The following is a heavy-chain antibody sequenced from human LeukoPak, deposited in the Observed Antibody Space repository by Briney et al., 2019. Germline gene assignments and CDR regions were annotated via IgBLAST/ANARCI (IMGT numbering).Heavy chain of an antibody. Sequence: PSETLSLTCTVSGGSISSYYWSWIRQPPGKGREWIGYIYYSGSTNYNPSLKSRVTISVDTSKNQFSLKLSSVTAADTAVYYCARWTGGDYYGSGYYFDYWGQGTLVTVSS. D-gene: IGHD3-10*01. J-gene: IGHJ4*02. CDR2: IYYSGST. CDR1: GGSISSYY. V-gene: IGHV4-59*01. CDR3: ARWTGGDYYGSGYYFDY.